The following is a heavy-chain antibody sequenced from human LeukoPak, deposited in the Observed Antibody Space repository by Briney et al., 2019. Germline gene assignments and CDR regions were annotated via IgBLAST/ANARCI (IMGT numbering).Heavy chain of an antibody. CDR1: GGSISSYY. J-gene: IGHJ6*02. V-gene: IGHV4-59*01. CDR3: ARDYIVVVPASGQGRYYGMDV. CDR2: IYYSRST. Sequence: PSETLSLTCTVSGGSISSYYWSWIRQPPGKGLEWIGYIYYSRSTNYNPSLKSRVTISVDTSKNQFSLKLSSVTAADTAVYYCARDYIVVVPASGQGRYYGMDVWGQGTTVTVSS. D-gene: IGHD2-2*01.